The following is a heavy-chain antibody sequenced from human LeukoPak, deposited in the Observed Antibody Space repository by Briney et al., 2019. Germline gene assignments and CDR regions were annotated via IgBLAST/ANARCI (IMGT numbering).Heavy chain of an antibody. CDR3: ARQGAADDYYYYYMDV. Sequence: SETLSLTCTVSGYSISSGYYWGWIRQPPGKGLEWIGEINHSGSTNYNPSLKSRVTISVDTSKNQFSLKLSSVTAADTAVYYCARQGAADDYYYYYMDVWGKGTTVTISS. CDR2: INHSGST. V-gene: IGHV4-38-2*02. CDR1: GYSISSGYY. D-gene: IGHD6-13*01. J-gene: IGHJ6*03.